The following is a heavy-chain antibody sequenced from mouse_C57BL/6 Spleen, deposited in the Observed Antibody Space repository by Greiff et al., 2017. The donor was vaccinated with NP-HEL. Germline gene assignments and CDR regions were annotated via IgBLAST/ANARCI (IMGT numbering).Heavy chain of an antibody. D-gene: IGHD2-1*01. CDR2: ISSGSSNI. CDR1: GFTFSDYG. CDR3: ARRYGNYGAWFAY. V-gene: IGHV5-17*01. Sequence: EVQGVESGGGLVKPGGSLKLSCAASGFTFSDYGMHWVRQAPEKGLEWVAYISSGSSNIYYADTVKGRFTISRDNAKNTLFLQMTRLRSEDTAMYYCARRYGNYGAWFAYWGQGTLVTVSA. J-gene: IGHJ3*01.